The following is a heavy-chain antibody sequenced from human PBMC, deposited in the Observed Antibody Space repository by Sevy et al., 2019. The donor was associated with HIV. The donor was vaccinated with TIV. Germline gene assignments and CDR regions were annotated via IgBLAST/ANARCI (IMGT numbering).Heavy chain of an antibody. D-gene: IGHD3-16*02. Sequence: GESLKISCEASGFTFSSYWMTWVRQAPGKGLEGVANIKRDGSEKYYVDSVKGRFTISRDNTKNSLYLQMNSLRAEDTAVYFCARVVTPIIGPFDLYYFDYWGQGTLVTVSS. V-gene: IGHV3-7*04. CDR1: GFTFSSYW. CDR2: IKRDGSEK. J-gene: IGHJ4*02. CDR3: ARVVTPIIGPFDLYYFDY.